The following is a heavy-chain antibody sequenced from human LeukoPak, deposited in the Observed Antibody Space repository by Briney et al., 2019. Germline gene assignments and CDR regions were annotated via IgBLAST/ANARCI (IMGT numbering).Heavy chain of an antibody. D-gene: IGHD1-26*01. J-gene: IGHJ4*02. CDR1: GFTVSTTY. V-gene: IGHV3-66*02. Sequence: GGSLRLSCAASGFTVSTTYLSWVRQAPGKGLEWVSVVYSGDNTYYTDSVKGRFTISRDNSKNTLYLQMNSLRAEDTAVYYCASNGENSGTFLQFDCWGQGTLVTVSS. CDR2: VYSGDNT. CDR3: ASNGENSGTFLQFDC.